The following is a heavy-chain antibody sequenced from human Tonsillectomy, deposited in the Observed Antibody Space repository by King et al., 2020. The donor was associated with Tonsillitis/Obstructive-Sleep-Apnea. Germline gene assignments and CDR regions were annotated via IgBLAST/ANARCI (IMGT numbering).Heavy chain of an antibody. V-gene: IGHV3-30*04. CDR2: ISYDGSNK. CDR3: ARGDPGAFDI. D-gene: IGHD3-10*01. Sequence: HVQLVESGGGVVQPGRSLRLSCAASGFTFSSYAMHWVRQAPGKGLEWVAVISYDGSNKYYADSVKGRFTISRDNSKNTLYLQMNSLRAEDTAVYYCARGDPGAFDIWGQGAMVTLSS. J-gene: IGHJ3*02. CDR1: GFTFSSYA.